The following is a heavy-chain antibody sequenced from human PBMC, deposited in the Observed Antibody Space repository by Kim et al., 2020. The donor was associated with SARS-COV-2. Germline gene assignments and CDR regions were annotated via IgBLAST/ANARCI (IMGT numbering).Heavy chain of an antibody. J-gene: IGHJ4*02. CDR2: IYYSGST. V-gene: IGHV4-59*01. D-gene: IGHD5-18*01. CDR3: ARDMGYSYGQPFDY. Sequence: SETLSLTCTVSGGSISSYYWSWIRQPPGKGLEWIGYIYYSGSTNYNPSLKSRVTISVDKSKNQFSLKLSSVTAADTAVYYCARDMGYSYGQPFDYWGQGTMVTVSS. CDR1: GGSISSYY.